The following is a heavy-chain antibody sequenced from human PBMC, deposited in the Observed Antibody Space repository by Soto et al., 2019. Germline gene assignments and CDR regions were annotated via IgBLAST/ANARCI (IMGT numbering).Heavy chain of an antibody. J-gene: IGHJ4*02. CDR1: GGSISSGGSS. D-gene: IGHD6-19*01. V-gene: IGHV4-30-2*01. CDR3: ARAGDSSGPVALGY. CDR2: IYHSGST. Sequence: QLQLQESGSGLVKPSQTLSLTCAVSGGSISSGGSSWSWIRQPPGKGLEWIGYIYHSGSTYYNPSLKSRVTISVDRSKNQFSRKLSSVTAADTAVYYWARAGDSSGPVALGYWGQGTLVTVSS.